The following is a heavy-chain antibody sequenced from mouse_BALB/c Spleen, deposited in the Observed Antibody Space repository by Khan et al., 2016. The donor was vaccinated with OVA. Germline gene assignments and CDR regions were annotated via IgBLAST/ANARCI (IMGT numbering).Heavy chain of an antibody. V-gene: IGHV1-69*02. J-gene: IGHJ4*01. CDR2: IYPSDSYT. CDR1: GFTFSNYW. Sequence: QVQLQQPGTELVRPGASVKLSCKASGFTFSNYWINWVKQRPGQGLEWIGNIYPSDSYTNYNQNFKDKATLTVDKSTSTAYMQLSRPTSEDSAVYYCSRVVRLHYYAMDYWGQGTSVTVSS. CDR3: SRVVRLHYYAMDY. D-gene: IGHD2-14*01.